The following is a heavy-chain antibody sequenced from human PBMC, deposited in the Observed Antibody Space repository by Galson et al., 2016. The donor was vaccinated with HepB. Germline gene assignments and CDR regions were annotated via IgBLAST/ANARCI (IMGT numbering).Heavy chain of an antibody. CDR1: GFTFDDYG. CDR3: ARDNSYYGMDV. Sequence: SLRLSCAASGFTFDDYGMHWVRQGPGKGLPWVSGISWKSGNIGYADSVKGRFTISRDNAKKSMYLQMNSLRGEDTALYYCARDNSYYGMDVWGQGTTVIVSS. CDR2: ISWKSGNI. V-gene: IGHV3-9*01. J-gene: IGHJ6*02.